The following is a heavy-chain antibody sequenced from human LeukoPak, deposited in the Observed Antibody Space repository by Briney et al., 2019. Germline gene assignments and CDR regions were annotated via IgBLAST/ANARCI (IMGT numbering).Heavy chain of an antibody. D-gene: IGHD4/OR15-4a*01. CDR3: ARGPSYGARCDYLDT. CDR2: ISSSSSYI. J-gene: IGHJ4*02. V-gene: IGHV3-21*01. Sequence: GGSLRLSCAASGFTFSSYSMNWVRQAPGKGLEWVSSISSSSSYIYYADSVKGRFTISRDNAKNSLYLQMNSLRAEDTAVYYCARGPSYGARCDYLDTWGQGTLVTVSS. CDR1: GFTFSSYS.